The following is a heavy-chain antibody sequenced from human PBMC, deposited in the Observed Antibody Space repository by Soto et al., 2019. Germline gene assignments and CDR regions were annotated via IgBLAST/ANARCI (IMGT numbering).Heavy chain of an antibody. Sequence: SETLSLTCTVSGTSISSSDYYWGWIRQPPGKGLEWITSIYYTGMTYYNPSLKSRVTISVDRSKNQLSLKLNSVTAADRAVYYCATGPGSSTGYRHFHYLGQGTLVNV. CDR3: ATGPGSSTGYRHFHY. D-gene: IGHD6-25*01. CDR1: GTSISSSDYY. J-gene: IGHJ4*02. V-gene: IGHV4-39*01. CDR2: IYYTGMT.